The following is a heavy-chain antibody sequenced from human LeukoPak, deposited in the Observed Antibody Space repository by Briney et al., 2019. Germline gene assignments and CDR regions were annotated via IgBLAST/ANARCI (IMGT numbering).Heavy chain of an antibody. D-gene: IGHD2-15*01. CDR2: ISASGYTV. CDR1: GFTFSSCE. Sequence: QPGGSLRLSCAASGFTFSSCEMNWVRQAPGKGLEWVSYISASGYTVYYADSVKGRFTVSRDNAKNSLHLQLTSLSVEDTAVYYRARDVAAAASHLDYWGQGTLVTVSS. J-gene: IGHJ4*02. V-gene: IGHV3-48*03. CDR3: ARDVAAAASHLDY.